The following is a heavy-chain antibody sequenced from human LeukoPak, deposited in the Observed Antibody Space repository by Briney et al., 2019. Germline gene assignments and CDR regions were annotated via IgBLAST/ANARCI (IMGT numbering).Heavy chain of an antibody. V-gene: IGHV3-64*01. J-gene: IGHJ4*02. CDR3: ARAASAGTVDY. CDR2: ISSDGGST. D-gene: IGHD6-13*01. CDR1: GFTFSSYA. Sequence: PGGSLRLSCAASGFTFSSYAMHWVRQAPGKGLEYVSAISSDGGSTYYANSVKGRFTISRDNAKNSLSLQMDSLRAEDTALYYCARAASAGTVDYWGQGTLVTVSS.